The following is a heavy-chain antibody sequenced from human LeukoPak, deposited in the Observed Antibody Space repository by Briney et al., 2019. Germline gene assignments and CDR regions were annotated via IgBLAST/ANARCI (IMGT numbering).Heavy chain of an antibody. CDR3: ARSSGDFDY. J-gene: IGHJ4*02. Sequence: SQTLSLTCAISGDSVSSKSAAWNWIRQSPSRGLEWLGRTYYRSKWYNEYAVSVKSRITINPDTSNNPFSLQLNSVTPADAAVYYCARSSGDFDYWGQGTLVTVSS. CDR1: GDSVSSKSAA. CDR2: TYYRSKWYN. V-gene: IGHV6-1*01. D-gene: IGHD6-19*01.